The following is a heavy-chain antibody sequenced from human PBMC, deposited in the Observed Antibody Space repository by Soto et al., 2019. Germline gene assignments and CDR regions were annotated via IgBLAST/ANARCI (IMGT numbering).Heavy chain of an antibody. Sequence: SETLSLTCAVYAGSFSHYYWNWIRQSPGKGLEWIGKIKHSGSSNYNPSLRSRVSISVDMSENHFSLRWGSLTAADTAVDYWAKSGWFYAEIWGQGKMATVSS. CDR3: AKSGWFYAEI. CDR2: IKHSGSS. D-gene: IGHD6-19*01. CDR1: AGSFSHYY. V-gene: IGHV4-34*06. J-gene: IGHJ3*02.